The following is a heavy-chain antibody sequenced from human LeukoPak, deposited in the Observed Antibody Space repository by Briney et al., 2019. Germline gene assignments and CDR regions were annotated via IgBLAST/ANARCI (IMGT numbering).Heavy chain of an antibody. CDR3: ATSRAVAGTSFDP. CDR2: INPSGGST. J-gene: IGHJ5*01. CDR1: GYTFTSYY. Sequence: ASVTVSCKASGYTFTSYYMHWVRQAPGQGLEWMGIINPSGGSTSYAQKFQGRITMTRDTSTSTVYMELSSLRSEDTAVYYCATSRAVAGTSFDPWGQGTLVTVSS. V-gene: IGHV1-46*01. D-gene: IGHD6-19*01.